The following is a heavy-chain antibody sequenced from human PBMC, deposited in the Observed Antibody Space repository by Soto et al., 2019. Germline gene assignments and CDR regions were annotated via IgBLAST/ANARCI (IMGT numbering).Heavy chain of an antibody. Sequence: GGSLRLSCVGSGFIFSTYGMHWVRQAPGKGLEWVADIWHDGSKKYYVDSVKGRFTISRDDSKNTLYLQMNSLRVEDAAVYYCARDLSYGSNWFDPWGQGTLVTVSS. D-gene: IGHD3-16*01. V-gene: IGHV3-33*01. CDR2: IWHDGSKK. J-gene: IGHJ5*02. CDR3: ARDLSYGSNWFDP. CDR1: GFIFSTYG.